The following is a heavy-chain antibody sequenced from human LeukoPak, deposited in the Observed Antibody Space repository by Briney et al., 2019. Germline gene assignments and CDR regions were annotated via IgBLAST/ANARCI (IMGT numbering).Heavy chain of an antibody. CDR1: GYTFTGYY. V-gene: IGHV1-69-2*01. CDR2: VDPEDGET. Sequence: ASVKVSCKASGYTFTGYYMHWVQQAPGKGLEWMGLVDPEDGETIYAEKFQGRVTITADTSTDTAYMELSSLRSEDTAVYYCATAGSRVPALSGYDFDYWGQGTLVTVSS. D-gene: IGHD5-12*01. CDR3: ATAGSRVPALSGYDFDY. J-gene: IGHJ4*02.